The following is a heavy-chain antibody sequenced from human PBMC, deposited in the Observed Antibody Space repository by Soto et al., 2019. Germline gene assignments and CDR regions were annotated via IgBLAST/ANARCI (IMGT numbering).Heavy chain of an antibody. J-gene: IGHJ5*02. Sequence: SETLSLTCTVSGGSISSYYWSWIRQPPGKGLEWIGYIYYSGSTNYNPPLKSRVTVSVDTSKNQFSLKLSSVTAADTAVYYCARGWFGDPISFDPWGQGTLVTVSS. CDR1: GGSISSYY. D-gene: IGHD3-10*01. CDR3: ARGWFGDPISFDP. V-gene: IGHV4-59*01. CDR2: IYYSGST.